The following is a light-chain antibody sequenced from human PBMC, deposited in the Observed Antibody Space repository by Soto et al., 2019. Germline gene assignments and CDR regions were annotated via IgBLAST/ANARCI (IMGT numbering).Light chain of an antibody. J-gene: IGLJ3*02. Sequence: QSVLTQPASVSGSPGQSITISCTGTSSDVGTYNFVSWYQQHPGKAPKLMIYEVSSRPSGVSNRFSGSKSGNTASLTISGLQAEDEADYYCSSYSSTSTPWVFGGGTKLPVL. CDR3: SSYSSTSTPWV. CDR2: EVS. CDR1: SSDVGTYNF. V-gene: IGLV2-14*01.